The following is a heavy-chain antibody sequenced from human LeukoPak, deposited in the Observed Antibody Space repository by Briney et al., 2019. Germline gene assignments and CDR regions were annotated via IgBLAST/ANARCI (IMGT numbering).Heavy chain of an antibody. CDR3: ARDGMIVVGRYYYYYMDV. J-gene: IGHJ6*03. Sequence: GASVKVSCKASGYTFTGYYMHWVRQAPGQGLEWMGWINPTSGGTNYAQKFQDRVTMTRDTSISTAYMEVGRLRSADTAVYYCARDGMIVVGRYYYYYMDVWGKGTTVTISS. CDR1: GYTFTGYY. D-gene: IGHD3-22*01. CDR2: INPTSGGT. V-gene: IGHV1-2*02.